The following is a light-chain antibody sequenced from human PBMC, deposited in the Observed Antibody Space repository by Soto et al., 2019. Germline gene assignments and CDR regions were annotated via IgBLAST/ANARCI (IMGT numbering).Light chain of an antibody. CDR2: DVS. J-gene: IGLJ1*01. V-gene: IGLV2-11*01. CDR3: CSYAGTYTYV. Sequence: QSALTQPRSVSGSPGQSVTISCTGTSRDVRVYDYVSWYQQHPGKAPKLMIYDVSQRPSGVPDRFSGSKSGNTASLTISGLQAEDEADYYCCSYAGTYTYVFGTGTKVT. CDR1: SRDVRVYDY.